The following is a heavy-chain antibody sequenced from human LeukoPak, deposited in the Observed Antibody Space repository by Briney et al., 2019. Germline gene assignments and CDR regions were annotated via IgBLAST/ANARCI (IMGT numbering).Heavy chain of an antibody. Sequence: PGGSLRLSCEASGFAFSTYAMSWVRQAPGKGLQWVSGISGSDGGSYYTGSVEGRFAISRDNSKNTVYLQMNNLRAEDTAVYYCAKCMSESGVCLNFDHWGQGTLVAVSS. CDR2: ISGSDGGS. CDR1: GFAFSTYA. D-gene: IGHD2-8*02. V-gene: IGHV3-23*01. J-gene: IGHJ4*02. CDR3: AKCMSESGVCLNFDH.